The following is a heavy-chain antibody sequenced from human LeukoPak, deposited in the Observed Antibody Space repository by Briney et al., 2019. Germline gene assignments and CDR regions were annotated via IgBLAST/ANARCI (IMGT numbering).Heavy chain of an antibody. D-gene: IGHD2-21*02. J-gene: IGHJ4*02. Sequence: SQTLSLTWAISGXSVSSKSFAWNWIRQSPSRGLEWLGRTYYRSKWYNEYAVSVKSRITINPDTSKNQFFLQLNSVTPEDTAVYYCARLGGDVDYWGQGTLVTVSS. CDR3: ARLGGDVDY. CDR2: TYYRSKWYN. V-gene: IGHV6-1*01. CDR1: GXSVSSKSFA.